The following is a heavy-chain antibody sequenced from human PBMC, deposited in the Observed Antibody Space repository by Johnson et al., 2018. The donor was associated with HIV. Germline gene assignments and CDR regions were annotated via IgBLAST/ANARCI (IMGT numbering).Heavy chain of an antibody. D-gene: IGHD3-10*01. Sequence: VQLVESGGGLVQPGGSLRLSCAASGFIVSSNYMSWVRQAPGKGLEWVSVLYSGGSTYYADSVKGRFSISRDNSKNTLYLQMNSLRAEDTAVYFCARERHYYGSVRPRERQGDAFDVWGQGIMVTVSS. J-gene: IGHJ3*01. V-gene: IGHV3-66*01. CDR2: LYSGGST. CDR3: ARERHYYGSVRPRERQGDAFDV. CDR1: GFIVSSNY.